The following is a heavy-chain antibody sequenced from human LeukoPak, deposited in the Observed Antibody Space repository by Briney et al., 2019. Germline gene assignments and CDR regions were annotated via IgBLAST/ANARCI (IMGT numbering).Heavy chain of an antibody. CDR2: IYHSGST. J-gene: IGHJ4*02. Sequence: SETLSLTCAVSGGSISSGGYCWSWVRQPPGKGLEWIVYIYHSGSTYYNPSLKSRITISVARSKNQFSLKLSSVTAADTAVYYCARGPLGNYDSSGYVGTFDYWGQGTLVTVSS. D-gene: IGHD3-22*01. V-gene: IGHV4-30-2*01. CDR3: ARGPLGNYDSSGYVGTFDY. CDR1: GGSISSGGYC.